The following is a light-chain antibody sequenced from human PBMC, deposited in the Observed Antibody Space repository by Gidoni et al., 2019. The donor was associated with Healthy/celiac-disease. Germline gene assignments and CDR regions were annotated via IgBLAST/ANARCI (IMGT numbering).Light chain of an antibody. J-gene: IGLJ2*01. CDR3: QVWDSSSDHLVV. CDR2: DDS. CDR1: NIGSKS. V-gene: IGLV3-21*02. Sequence: SVLPQPPSVSVSPGQTARITCGGNNIGSKSVHWYQQKPGQAPVLVVYDDSDRPSGIPERFSGSNSGNTATLTISRVEAGDEADYYCQVWDSSSDHLVVFGGGTKLTVL.